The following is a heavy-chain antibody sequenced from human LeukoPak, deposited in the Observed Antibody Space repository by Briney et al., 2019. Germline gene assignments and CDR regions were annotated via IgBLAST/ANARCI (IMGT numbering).Heavy chain of an antibody. CDR3: ASSGYCSGGSCPPYAFDI. Sequence: GSLRLSCAASGFTFSSYWMHWVRQAPGKGLVWVSRINSDGSSTSYADSVKGRFTISRDNAKNTLYLQMNSLRAEDTAVYYCASSGYCSGGSCPPYAFDIWGQGTMVTVSS. CDR2: INSDGSST. D-gene: IGHD2-15*01. J-gene: IGHJ3*02. V-gene: IGHV3-74*01. CDR1: GFTFSSYW.